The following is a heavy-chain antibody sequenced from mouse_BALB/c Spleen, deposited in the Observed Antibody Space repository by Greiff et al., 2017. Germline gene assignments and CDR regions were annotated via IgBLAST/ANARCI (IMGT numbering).Heavy chain of an antibody. CDR2: IWSDGST. CDR3: ARHQAGRGYFDY. D-gene: IGHD3-2*02. V-gene: IGHV2-6-2*01. CDR1: GFSLTSYG. Sequence: VQLQQSGPDLVAPSQSLSITCTVSGFSLTSYGVHWVRQPPGKGLEWLVVIWSDGSTTYNSALKSRLSISKDNSKSQVFLKMNSLQTDDTAMYYCARHQAGRGYFDYWGQGTTLTVSS. J-gene: IGHJ2*01.